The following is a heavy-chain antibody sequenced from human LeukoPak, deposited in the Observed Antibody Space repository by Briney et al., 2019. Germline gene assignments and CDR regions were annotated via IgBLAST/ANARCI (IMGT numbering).Heavy chain of an antibody. CDR1: GYAFTGYY. D-gene: IGHD1-26*01. CDR2: INPNSGGT. CDR3: ARWVYSGTQTGDGDAFDI. V-gene: IGHV1-2*02. J-gene: IGHJ3*02. Sequence: GASVKVSCKASGYAFTGYYMHWVRQAPGQGLEWMGWINPNSGGTNYAQKFQGRVTMTRDTSISTAYMELSRLRSDDTAVYYCARWVYSGTQTGDGDAFDIWGQGTMVTVSS.